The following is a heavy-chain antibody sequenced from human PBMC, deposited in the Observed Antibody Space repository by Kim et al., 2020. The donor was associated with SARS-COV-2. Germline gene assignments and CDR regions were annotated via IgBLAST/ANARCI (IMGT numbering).Heavy chain of an antibody. V-gene: IGHV4-61*02. J-gene: IGHJ6*02. Sequence: SETLSLTCTVSGGSISSGSYYWSWIRQPAGKGLEWIGRIYTSGSTNYNPSLKSRVTISVDTSKNQFSLKLSSVTAADTAVYYCAGEGYCSSTSCYIPYYYYYYGMDVWGQGTTVTVSS. CDR3: AGEGYCSSTSCYIPYYYYYYGMDV. D-gene: IGHD2-2*02. CDR2: IYTSGST. CDR1: GGSISSGSYY.